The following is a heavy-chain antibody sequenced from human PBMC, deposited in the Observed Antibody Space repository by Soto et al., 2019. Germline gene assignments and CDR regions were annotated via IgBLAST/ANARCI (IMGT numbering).Heavy chain of an antibody. CDR1: GGTFSSYA. CDR3: ARVGDCSGGSCYPEDFDY. V-gene: IGHV1-69*01. D-gene: IGHD2-15*01. CDR2: IIPIFGTA. J-gene: IGHJ4*02. Sequence: QVQLVQSGAEVKKPGSSVKVSCKASGGTFSSYAISWVRQAPGQGLEWMGGIIPIFGTANYAQKFQGRVTITADESTSTAYMELSSLRSEDTAVYYCARVGDCSGGSCYPEDFDYWGQGTLVTVSS.